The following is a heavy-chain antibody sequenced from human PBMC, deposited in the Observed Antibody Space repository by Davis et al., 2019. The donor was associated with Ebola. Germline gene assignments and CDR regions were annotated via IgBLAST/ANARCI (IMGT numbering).Heavy chain of an antibody. V-gene: IGHV3-73*01. CDR1: GFTFSGSA. Sequence: GESLKISCAASGFTFSGSAMHWVRQASGKGLEWVGRIRSKANSYATAYAASVKGRFTISRDDSKNTAYLQMNSLKTEDTAVYYCAKGTGLELPYYFDYWGQGTLVTVSS. CDR2: IRSKANSYAT. CDR3: AKGTGLELPYYFDY. J-gene: IGHJ4*02. D-gene: IGHD1-7*01.